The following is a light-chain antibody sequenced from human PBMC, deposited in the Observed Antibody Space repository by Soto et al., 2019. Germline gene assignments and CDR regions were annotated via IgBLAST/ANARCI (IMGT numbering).Light chain of an antibody. CDR3: QQYGSSLYT. CDR1: QSVNDNY. Sequence: EIVLTQSPGTLSLSPGERATLSCRASQSVNDNYVAWFQQHPGQTPRLLIYRSSTRATGIPDRFSGSGSGTDVTLTISRLEPEDFAMYYCQQYGSSLYTFGQGTRLEIK. V-gene: IGKV3-20*01. J-gene: IGKJ2*01. CDR2: RSS.